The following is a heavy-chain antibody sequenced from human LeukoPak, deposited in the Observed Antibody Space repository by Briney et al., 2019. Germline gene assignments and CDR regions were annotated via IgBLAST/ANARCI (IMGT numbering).Heavy chain of an antibody. D-gene: IGHD6-19*01. CDR1: GYSISSDYY. Sequence: SETLSLTCTVSGYSISSDYYWGWIRQPPGKGLEWIGSIYPSGSTYYNPSLKSRVTISVDTSKNQFSLKLSSVTAADTAVYYCARAGIAVAGFSYWGQGTLVTVSS. CDR3: ARAGIAVAGFSY. J-gene: IGHJ4*02. V-gene: IGHV4-38-2*02. CDR2: IYPSGST.